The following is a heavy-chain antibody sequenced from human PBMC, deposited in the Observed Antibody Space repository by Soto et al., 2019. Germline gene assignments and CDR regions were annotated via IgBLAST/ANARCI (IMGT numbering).Heavy chain of an antibody. CDR3: ARPYNSAYG. CDR2: IYYGGTT. Sequence: SEALSLTFTVSGGSISSSNYYWGWIRQPPGKGREWIGSIYYGGTTHYNPSLKSRVTISVDTSKKQFSLKMRSVTAADTAVYYSARPYNSAYGWGQGTLVTVSS. D-gene: IGHD3-22*01. J-gene: IGHJ4*02. CDR1: GGSISSSNYY. V-gene: IGHV4-39*01.